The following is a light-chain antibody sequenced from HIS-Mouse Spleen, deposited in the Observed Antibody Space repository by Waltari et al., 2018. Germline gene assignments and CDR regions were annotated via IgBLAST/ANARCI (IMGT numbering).Light chain of an antibody. CDR1: SSDVGSYNR. J-gene: IGLJ1*01. CDR2: EVS. Sequence: QSALTQPPSVSGSPGQSVTISCTGTSSDVGSYNRVSWYQHPPGTAPKLMIYEVSNRPSGVPDRFSGSKSGNTASLTISGLQAEDEADYYCSSYTSSSTVFGTGTKVTVL. CDR3: SSYTSSSTV. V-gene: IGLV2-18*02.